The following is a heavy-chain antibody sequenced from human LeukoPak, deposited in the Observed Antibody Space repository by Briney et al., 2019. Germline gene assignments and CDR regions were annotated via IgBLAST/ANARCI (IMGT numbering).Heavy chain of an antibody. V-gene: IGHV3-30-3*01. J-gene: IGHJ4*02. D-gene: IGHD2-15*01. Sequence: GGSLRLSCAASGFTFSSYAMHWVRQAPGKGLEWVAIISYDGSNKYYADSVEGRFTISRDNSKNTLYLQMNSLRAGDTAVYYCARGPRDIVVVDAHYFDYWGQGTLVTVSS. CDR2: ISYDGSNK. CDR3: ARGPRDIVVVDAHYFDY. CDR1: GFTFSSYA.